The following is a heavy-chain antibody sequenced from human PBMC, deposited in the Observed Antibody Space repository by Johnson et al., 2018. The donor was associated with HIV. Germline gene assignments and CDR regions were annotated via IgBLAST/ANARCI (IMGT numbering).Heavy chain of an antibody. CDR2: INWSGGST. Sequence: QVQLVESGGGLAKPAWSPRLSCAASQFTFSPYYMNCVRQAPGNGLALVSGINWSGGSTAYADSVTGRFTISRDNSKNTMYLQMNSLRAEDTAVYYCATEGDGSGTYGAFDIWGQGTKVTVS. J-gene: IGHJ3*02. V-gene: IGHV3-NL1*01. CDR1: QFTFSPYY. CDR3: ATEGDGSGTYGAFDI. D-gene: IGHD3-10*01.